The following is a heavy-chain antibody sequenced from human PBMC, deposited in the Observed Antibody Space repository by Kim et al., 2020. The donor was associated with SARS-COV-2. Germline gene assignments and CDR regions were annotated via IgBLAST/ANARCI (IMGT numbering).Heavy chain of an antibody. D-gene: IGHD2-2*01. CDR1: GGSISSSNW. J-gene: IGHJ6*02. CDR3: ARVRADIVVVPAAGKAVLYYYYGMDV. CDR2: IYHSGST. V-gene: IGHV4-4*02. Sequence: SETLSLTCAVSGGSISSSNWWSWVRQPPGKGLEWIGEIYHSGSTNYNPSLKSRVTISVDKSKNQFSLKLSSVTAADTAVYYCARVRADIVVVPAAGKAVLYYYYGMDVWGQGTTVTVSS.